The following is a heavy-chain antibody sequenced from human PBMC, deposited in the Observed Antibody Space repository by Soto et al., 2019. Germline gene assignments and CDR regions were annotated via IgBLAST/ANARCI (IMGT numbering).Heavy chain of an antibody. CDR1: GGTFSSYA. J-gene: IGHJ6*02. V-gene: IGHV1-69*12. CDR3: ARAGPVILVPAAIAVVDFGTYYYYGMDV. Sequence: QVQLVQSGAEVKKPGSSVKVSCKASGGTFSSYAISWVRQAPGQGLEWMGGIIPIFGTANYAQKFQGRVTITADESTSTAYMELSSLRSEDTAVYYCARAGPVILVPAAIAVVDFGTYYYYGMDVWGQGTTVTVSS. CDR2: IIPIFGTA. D-gene: IGHD2-2*01.